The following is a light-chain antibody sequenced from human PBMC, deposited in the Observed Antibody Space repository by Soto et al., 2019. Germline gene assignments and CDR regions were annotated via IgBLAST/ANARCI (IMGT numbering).Light chain of an antibody. Sequence: DSGMTQSNLSLPVTPGEPASISCRSSQSLLHSNGYNYLDWYLQKPGQSPQLLIYLGSNRASGVPDRFSGSGSGTDFTLKISRVEAEDVGVYYCMQPLQSWTFGQGTKVDIK. V-gene: IGKV2-28*01. J-gene: IGKJ1*01. CDR1: QSLLHSNGYNY. CDR2: LGS. CDR3: MQPLQSWT.